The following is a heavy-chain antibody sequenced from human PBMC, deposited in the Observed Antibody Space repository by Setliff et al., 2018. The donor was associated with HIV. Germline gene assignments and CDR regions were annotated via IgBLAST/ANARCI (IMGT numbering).Heavy chain of an antibody. CDR1: GFTFSSFW. D-gene: IGHD3-3*01. CDR2: INSDGSNT. Sequence: GGSLRLSCAASGFTFSSFWMHWVRQAPGKGLVWVSRINSDGSNTDYADSVKGRFTISRDNAKNTLYLQMNSLRAEDTAVYYCLRERNFWSRSPGWGQGTLVTVSS. CDR3: LRERNFWSRSPG. J-gene: IGHJ4*02. V-gene: IGHV3-74*01.